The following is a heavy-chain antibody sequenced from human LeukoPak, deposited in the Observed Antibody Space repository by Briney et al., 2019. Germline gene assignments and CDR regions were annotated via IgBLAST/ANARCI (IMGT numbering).Heavy chain of an antibody. CDR3: AKDTRIDFWSGYYNY. CDR2: ISGSGGST. J-gene: IGHJ4*02. CDR1: GFTFSSYA. V-gene: IGHV3-23*01. D-gene: IGHD3-3*01. Sequence: GGSLRLSCAAPGFTFSSYAMSWVRQAPGKGVERVSAISGSGGSTYYADSVKGRFTISRDNSKNTLYRQMNSLRAEDTAVYYCAKDTRIDFWSGYYNYWSQGTLVTVSS.